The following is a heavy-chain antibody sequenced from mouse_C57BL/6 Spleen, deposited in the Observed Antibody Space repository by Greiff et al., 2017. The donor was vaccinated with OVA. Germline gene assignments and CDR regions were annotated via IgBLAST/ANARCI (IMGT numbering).Heavy chain of an antibody. CDR1: GFTFSSYG. D-gene: IGHD2-5*01. CDR2: ISSGGSYT. Sequence: EVQVVESGGDLVKPGGSLKLSCAASGFTFSSYGMSWVRQTPDKRLEWVATISSGGSYTYYPDSVKGRFTISRDNAKNTLYLQMSSLKSEDTAMYYCASSYYSNTGFAYWGQGTLVTVSA. J-gene: IGHJ3*01. V-gene: IGHV5-6*01. CDR3: ASSYYSNTGFAY.